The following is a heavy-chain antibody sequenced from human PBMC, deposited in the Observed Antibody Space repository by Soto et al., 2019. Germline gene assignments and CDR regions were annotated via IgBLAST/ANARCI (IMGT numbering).Heavy chain of an antibody. CDR2: MSRTGDNT. J-gene: IGHJ4*02. D-gene: IGHD3-22*01. CDR1: GFTFSIYA. V-gene: IGHV3-23*01. Sequence: GGSLRLSCAASGFTFSIYAMTWVRQSPGKGLGWVSSMSRTGDNTYYADSVKGRFTISRDNSKNTLYLQMNSLRAEDTAIYYCAKDQSNSNPLYYFDFWGPGTLVTVSS. CDR3: AKDQSNSNPLYYFDF.